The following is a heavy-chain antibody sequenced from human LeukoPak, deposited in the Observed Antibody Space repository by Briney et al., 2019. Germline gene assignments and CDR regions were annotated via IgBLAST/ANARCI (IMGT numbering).Heavy chain of an antibody. Sequence: GGSLRLSCAASGFTFTNAWMSWVRQAPGKGLEWVGRIKSKTDGGTTDYAAPVKGRFTISRDDSKNTLYLQMNSLKTEDTAVYYCTPRIAAAGTGFDYWGQGTPVTVSS. CDR2: IKSKTDGGTT. D-gene: IGHD6-13*01. CDR3: TPRIAAAGTGFDY. V-gene: IGHV3-15*01. CDR1: GFTFTNAW. J-gene: IGHJ4*02.